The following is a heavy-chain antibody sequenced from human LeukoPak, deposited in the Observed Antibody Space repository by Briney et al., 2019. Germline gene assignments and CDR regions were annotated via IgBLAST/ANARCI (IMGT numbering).Heavy chain of an antibody. J-gene: IGHJ6*02. CDR2: IYYSGST. CDR1: GGSISSGAYY. CDR3: ARDGLENSYGSPQISYGMDV. D-gene: IGHD5-18*01. V-gene: IGHV4-61*08. Sequence: SETLSLTCNVSGGSISSGAYYWSWIRQPPGKGLEWIGYIYYSGSTSYNPSLKSRVTISVDTSKNQFSLKLSSVTAADTAVYYCARDGLENSYGSPQISYGMDVWGQGTTVTVSS.